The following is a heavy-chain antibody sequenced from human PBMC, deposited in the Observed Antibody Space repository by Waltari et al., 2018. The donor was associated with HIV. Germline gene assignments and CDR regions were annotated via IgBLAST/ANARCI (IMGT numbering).Heavy chain of an antibody. CDR3: ARSRSDAFDI. CDR2: RNEDGSEK. V-gene: IGHV3-7*01. CDR1: GSSLSSDW. J-gene: IGHJ3*02. Sequence: EVQLVESGGGLVQTGGSLRLSCAATGSSLSSDWMTWVRPAPGKGRGWVGNRNEDGSEKLYVDSVKDRFTISRDNAKNSLYLQMNSLRAEYTAVYYCARSRSDAFDIWGQGTMVTVSS.